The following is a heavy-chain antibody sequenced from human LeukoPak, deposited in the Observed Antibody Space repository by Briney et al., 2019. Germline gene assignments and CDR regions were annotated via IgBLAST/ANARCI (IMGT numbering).Heavy chain of an antibody. CDR1: VASISSYY. CDR2: VYYSRGA. CDR3: AAFRQWLVILDY. Sequence: AETLSLTCTVSVASISSYYWSWIRQPPGKGLEWIWYVYYSRGANYNPSLKSRVSISVDTTKNQLSLNLSSVTAADTAVYYCAAFRQWLVILDYWGQGTLVSGCS. D-gene: IGHD6-19*01. J-gene: IGHJ4*02. V-gene: IGHV4-59*08.